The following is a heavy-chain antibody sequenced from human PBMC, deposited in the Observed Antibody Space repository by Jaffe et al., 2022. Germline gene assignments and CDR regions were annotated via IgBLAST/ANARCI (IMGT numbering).Heavy chain of an antibody. CDR2: IYSGGST. CDR3: AIQHSYGYVYDAFDI. Sequence: EVQLVESGGGLVQPGGSLRLSCAASGFTVSSNYMSWVRQAPGKGLEWVSVIYSGGSTYYADSVKGRFTISRHNSKNTLYLQMNSLRAEDTAVYYCAIQHSYGYVYDAFDIWGQGTMVTVSS. D-gene: IGHD5-18*01. V-gene: IGHV3-53*04. CDR1: GFTVSSNY. J-gene: IGHJ3*02.